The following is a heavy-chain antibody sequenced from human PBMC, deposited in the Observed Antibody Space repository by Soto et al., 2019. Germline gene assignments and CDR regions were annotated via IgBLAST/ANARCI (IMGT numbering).Heavy chain of an antibody. J-gene: IGHJ4*02. CDR1: GFTFSSYA. V-gene: IGHV3-30-3*01. D-gene: IGHD1-26*01. CDR2: ISYDGSNK. Sequence: SLRLSCAASGFTFSSYAMHWVRQAPGKGLEWVAVISYDGSNKYYADSVKGRFTISRDNSKNTLYLQMNSLRAEDTAVYYCARGGRGLSGSYFFWGQGTLVTVSS. CDR3: ARGGRGLSGSYFF.